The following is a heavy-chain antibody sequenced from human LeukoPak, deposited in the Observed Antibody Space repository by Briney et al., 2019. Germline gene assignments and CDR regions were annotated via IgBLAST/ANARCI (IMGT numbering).Heavy chain of an antibody. Sequence: SETLSLTCTVSGGSIRSSYYYWGWIRQPPGKGLEWIGSIYDSGSTYYNPSLKSRVTISVDTSKNQFSLKLSSVTAADTAVYYCARGPHRTYYDFWSGYYLDYWGQGTLVTVSS. D-gene: IGHD3-3*01. J-gene: IGHJ4*02. CDR3: ARGPHRTYYDFWSGYYLDY. CDR1: GGSIRSSYYY. CDR2: IYDSGST. V-gene: IGHV4-39*07.